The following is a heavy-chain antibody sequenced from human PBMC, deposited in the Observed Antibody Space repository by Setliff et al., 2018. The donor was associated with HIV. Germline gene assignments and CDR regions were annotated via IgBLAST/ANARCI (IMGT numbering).Heavy chain of an antibody. D-gene: IGHD3-22*01. CDR1: GGSFTGYF. CDR2: ISPTGNT. V-gene: IGHV4-34*01. CDR3: ARLTTTYYYDSSAYFHPGMDV. J-gene: IGHJ6*02. Sequence: PSETLSLTCAVYGGSFTGYFWSWIRQSPGEGLEWIGYISPTGNTNYNPSLKSRVTISTDTSKNQFSLNVRSVTAADTAVFYCARLTTTYYYDSSAYFHPGMDVWGQGTTVTVSS.